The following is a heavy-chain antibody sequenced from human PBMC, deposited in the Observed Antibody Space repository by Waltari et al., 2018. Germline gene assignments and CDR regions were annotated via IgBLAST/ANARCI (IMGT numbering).Heavy chain of an antibody. CDR1: GYSISSGYY. J-gene: IGHJ2*01. V-gene: IGHV4-38-2*02. Sequence: QVQLQESGPGLVKPSETLSLTCAVSGYSISSGYYWGWIRQPPGKGLEWIGSIYHSGSTYHTPSLKSRVTISVDTSKNQFSLKLSSVTAADTAVYYCARDSGDAWYFDLWGRGTLVTVSS. CDR2: IYHSGST. D-gene: IGHD7-27*01. CDR3: ARDSGDAWYFDL.